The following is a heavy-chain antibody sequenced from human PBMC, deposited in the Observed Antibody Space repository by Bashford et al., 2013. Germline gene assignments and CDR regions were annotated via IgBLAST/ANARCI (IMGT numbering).Heavy chain of an antibody. Sequence: WIRQPPGRDWSGLAISYYKWESPNYNPSLKSRVTISVGHVQDQFSLNLSSVTAADTAVYYCARSSSWYLHVGYWGQGTLVTVSS. V-gene: IGHV4-59*01. D-gene: IGHD6-13*01. CDR3: ARSSSWYLHVGY. CDR2: SYYKWESP. J-gene: IGHJ4*02.